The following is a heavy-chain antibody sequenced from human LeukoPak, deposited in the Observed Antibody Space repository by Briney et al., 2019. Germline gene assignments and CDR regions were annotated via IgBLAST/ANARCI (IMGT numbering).Heavy chain of an antibody. V-gene: IGHV3-21*01. D-gene: IGHD1-26*01. CDR3: ARQFGGSYGY. Sequence: GGSLRLPCAASGFSFSSYVMNWVRQAPGKGLEWVSSITSSSDIYYADSVKGRFTISRDNAKNSLYLEMNSLGAEDTAVYYCARQFGGSYGYWGQGTLVTVSS. CDR1: GFSFSSYV. CDR2: ITSSSDI. J-gene: IGHJ4*02.